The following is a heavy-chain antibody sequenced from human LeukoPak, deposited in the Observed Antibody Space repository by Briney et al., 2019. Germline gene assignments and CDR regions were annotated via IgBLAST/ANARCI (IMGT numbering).Heavy chain of an antibody. CDR1: GGSISSYY. Sequence: SETLSLTCTVSGGSISSYYWSWIRQPAGKGLEWIGRIYTSGSTNYNPSLKSRVTISVDTSKNQFSLKLSSVTAADTAVYYCARDNLQVVLGATIYENSDYYYYMDVWGKGTTVTISS. J-gene: IGHJ6*03. D-gene: IGHD5-12*01. V-gene: IGHV4-4*07. CDR3: ARDNLQVVLGATIYENSDYYYYMDV. CDR2: IYTSGST.